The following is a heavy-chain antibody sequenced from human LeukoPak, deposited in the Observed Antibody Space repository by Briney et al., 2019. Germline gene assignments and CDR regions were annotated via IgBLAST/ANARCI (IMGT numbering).Heavy chain of an antibody. Sequence: SETLSLTCTVSGGSISGSSYYWGWIRQPPGKGLEWIGSIYYSGSTYYNPSLKSRVTISVDTSKNQFSLKLSSVTAADTAVYYCARAEYDYVWGSYDLDYWGQGTLVAVSS. CDR1: GGSISGSSYY. CDR2: IYYSGST. J-gene: IGHJ4*02. V-gene: IGHV4-39*07. D-gene: IGHD3-16*01. CDR3: ARAEYDYVWGSYDLDY.